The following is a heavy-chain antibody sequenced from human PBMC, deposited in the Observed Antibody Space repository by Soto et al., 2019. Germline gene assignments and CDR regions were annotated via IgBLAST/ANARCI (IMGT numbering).Heavy chain of an antibody. D-gene: IGHD3-10*01. CDR2: IKYDGSNK. J-gene: IGHJ4*02. V-gene: IGHV3-7*01. CDR1: GFTFSSYW. CDR3: AREEDYYGSGNYMDY. Sequence: GSLRLSCAASGFTFSSYWMTWVRQAPGKGLEWVANIKYDGSNKYYVDSVKGRFTISRDNSKNTLYLQMNSLRAEDTAVYYCAREEDYYGSGNYMDYWGQGTLVTVSS.